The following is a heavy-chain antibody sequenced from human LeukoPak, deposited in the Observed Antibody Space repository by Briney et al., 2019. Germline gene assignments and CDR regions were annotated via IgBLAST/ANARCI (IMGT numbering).Heavy chain of an antibody. Sequence: GGSLRLSCAASGFTFSSYGMHWVRQAPGKRLEWVAVISYDGSNKYYADSVKVRFTISRDNSKNTLYLKMNSLRAEDTAVYYCAKDGAPYYYDSSGYGSYYFDYWGQGTLVTVSS. CDR2: ISYDGSNK. J-gene: IGHJ4*02. D-gene: IGHD3-22*01. CDR1: GFTFSSYG. CDR3: AKDGAPYYYDSSGYGSYYFDY. V-gene: IGHV3-30*18.